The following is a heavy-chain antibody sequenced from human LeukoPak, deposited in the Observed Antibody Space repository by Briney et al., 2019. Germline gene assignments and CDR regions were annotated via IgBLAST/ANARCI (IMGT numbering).Heavy chain of an antibody. J-gene: IGHJ6*03. D-gene: IGHD4-11*01. V-gene: IGHV3-23*01. CDR1: GFTFSSYA. Sequence: GGSLRLSCAASGFTFSSYAMSWVRQTPGKGLDWVSSISGGGGSTYYADSVKGRFTISRDNSKNTLYLQMNSLRAEDTAVYYCAKDRSVTTVYYYMDVWGKGTTVTVSS. CDR3: AKDRSVTTVYYYMDV. CDR2: ISGGGGST.